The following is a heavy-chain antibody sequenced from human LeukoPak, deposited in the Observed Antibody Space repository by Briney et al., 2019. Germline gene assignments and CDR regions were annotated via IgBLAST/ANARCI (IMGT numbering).Heavy chain of an antibody. CDR3: AKGGGLDV. V-gene: IGHV3-7*03. CDR2: INHNGNVN. Sequence: GGSLRLSCAASGFTFSSYWMNWARQAPGKGLEWVASINHNGNVNYYVDSVEGRFTISRDNAKDSLYLQMSNLRAEDTAVYFCAKGGGLDVWGQGATVTVSS. J-gene: IGHJ6*02. CDR1: GFTFSSYW. D-gene: IGHD3-16*01.